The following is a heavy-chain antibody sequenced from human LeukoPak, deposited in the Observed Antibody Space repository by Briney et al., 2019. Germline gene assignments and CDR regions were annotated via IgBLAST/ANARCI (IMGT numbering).Heavy chain of an antibody. CDR3: ARVDPFDWLSQFDY. Sequence: ASVTVSCKASGYTFTSYGISWVRQAPGQGLEWMGWISAYNGNTNYAQKLQGRVTITTDTSTSTAYMELSSLRSEDTAVYYCARVDPFDWLSQFDYWGQGTLVTVSS. D-gene: IGHD3-9*01. CDR2: ISAYNGNT. V-gene: IGHV1-18*01. CDR1: GYTFTSYG. J-gene: IGHJ4*02.